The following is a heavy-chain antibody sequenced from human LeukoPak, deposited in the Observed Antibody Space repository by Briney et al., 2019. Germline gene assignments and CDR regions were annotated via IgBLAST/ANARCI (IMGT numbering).Heavy chain of an antibody. CDR1: GFTFSSYW. CDR2: INRDGSEQ. J-gene: IGHJ4*02. Sequence: GGALRLSCEVSGFTFSSYWMTWARPIPGKGLEWVANINRDGSEQHYVESVKGRFTISRDNGRNSLYLQMDSLRVDDTAVYYCAKVGAWELQRVFENWGQGTLVTVSS. D-gene: IGHD1-26*01. V-gene: IGHV3-7*01. CDR3: AKVGAWELQRVFEN.